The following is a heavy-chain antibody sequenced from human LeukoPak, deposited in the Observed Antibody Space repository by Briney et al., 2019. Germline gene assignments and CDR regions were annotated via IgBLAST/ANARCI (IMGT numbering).Heavy chain of an antibody. Sequence: SETLSLTCAVYGGSFSGYYWSWIRQPPGKGLEWIGEINHSGSTNHNPSLKSRVTISVDTSKNQFSLKLSSVTAADTAVYYCARVGINLPMTNLNWFDPWGQGTLVTVSS. CDR2: INHSGST. D-gene: IGHD3-22*01. CDR1: GGSFSGYY. CDR3: ARVGINLPMTNLNWFDP. V-gene: IGHV4-34*01. J-gene: IGHJ5*02.